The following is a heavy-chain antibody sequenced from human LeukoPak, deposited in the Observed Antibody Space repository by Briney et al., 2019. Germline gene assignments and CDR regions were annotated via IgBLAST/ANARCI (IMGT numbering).Heavy chain of an antibody. CDR3: ARGRYGWLPFDY. J-gene: IGHJ4*02. Sequence: SETLSLTCTVSGGSISDSYYYWGWIRQPPGKGLEWIGSMYYSGGTYYNPSLKSRVTISVDTSKNQFTLKLSSVTAADTAVYYCARGRYGWLPFDYWGQGTLVTVSS. CDR2: MYYSGGT. CDR1: GGSISDSYYY. D-gene: IGHD3-16*01. V-gene: IGHV4-39*06.